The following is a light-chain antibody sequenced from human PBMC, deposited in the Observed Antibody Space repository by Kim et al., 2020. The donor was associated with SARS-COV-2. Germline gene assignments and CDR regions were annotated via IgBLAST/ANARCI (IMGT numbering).Light chain of an antibody. CDR1: SSNIGSNT. CDR3: AAWDDSLNGMV. J-gene: IGLJ2*01. V-gene: IGLV1-44*01. CDR2: SYK. Sequence: GLRATRPCSGGSSNIGSNTVNWYQQLPGTAPKILIYSYKPRPSGVPDRFSGSKSGTSASLATSGLQSEDEADYYCAAWDDSLNGMVLGGGTQLTVL.